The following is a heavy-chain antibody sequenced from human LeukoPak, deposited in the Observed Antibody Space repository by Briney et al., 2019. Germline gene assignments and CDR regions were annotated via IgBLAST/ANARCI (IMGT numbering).Heavy chain of an antibody. CDR2: IIPIFGTA. CDR3: ARDPPREFGVVIMGGDYYMDV. CDR1: GGTFSSYA. D-gene: IGHD3-3*01. V-gene: IGHV1-69*01. J-gene: IGHJ6*03. Sequence: SVKVSCKASGGTFSSYAISWVRHAPGQGLEWMGGIIPIFGTANYAQKFQGRVTITADESTGTAYMELSSLRSEDTGVYFCARDPPREFGVVIMGGDYYMDVWGKGTTVTVSS.